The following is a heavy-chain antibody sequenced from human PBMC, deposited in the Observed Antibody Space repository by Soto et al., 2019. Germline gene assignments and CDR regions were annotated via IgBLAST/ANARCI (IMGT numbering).Heavy chain of an antibody. Sequence: SETLSLTCTVSGGSIGSSSYYWGWIRQPPGKGLEWIGSIYYSGSTYYNPSLKSRVTISVDTSKNQFSLKLSSVTAADTAVYYCARRGARGFDPWGQGTLVTVSS. CDR2: IYYSGST. CDR1: GGSIGSSSYY. CDR3: ARRGARGFDP. D-gene: IGHD1-26*01. J-gene: IGHJ5*02. V-gene: IGHV4-39*01.